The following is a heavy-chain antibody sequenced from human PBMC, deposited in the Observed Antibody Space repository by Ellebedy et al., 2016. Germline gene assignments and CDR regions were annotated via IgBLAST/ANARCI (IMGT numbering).Heavy chain of an antibody. D-gene: IGHD1-14*01. V-gene: IGHV3-23*01. Sequence: GESLKISCAASGFTFSNYAMTWVRQAPGKGLEWVSVLSSRGGGTYYADSVKGRFTISRDNSKSTLLLQMDSLRPEDTAVYYCARGHHLDYWGQGTLVTVSS. CDR2: LSSRGGGT. CDR1: GFTFSNYA. J-gene: IGHJ4*02. CDR3: ARGHHLDY.